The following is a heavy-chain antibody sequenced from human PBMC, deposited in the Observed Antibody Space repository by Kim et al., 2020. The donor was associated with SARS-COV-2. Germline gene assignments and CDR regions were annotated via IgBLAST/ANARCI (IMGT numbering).Heavy chain of an antibody. CDR2: ISGSDNNI. CDR3: AKDFRYYDILTNYYCGHYFDH. D-gene: IGHD3-9*01. V-gene: IGHV3-23*01. J-gene: IGHJ4*02. Sequence: GGSLRLSCAASGFTFSNYAMSWVRQAPGKGLEWVSVISGSDNNIYYADSVKGRFTISRDNSKNTLYLQMNSLRADDSAIYYCAKDFRYYDILTNYYCGHYFDHWGQGTLVTVSS. CDR1: GFTFSNYA.